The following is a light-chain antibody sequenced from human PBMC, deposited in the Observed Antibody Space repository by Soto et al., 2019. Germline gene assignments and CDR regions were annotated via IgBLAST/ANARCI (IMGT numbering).Light chain of an antibody. CDR3: QTWGTGIVV. Sequence: QLVLTQSPSAYASLGASVKLTCTLSSGHSSYAIAWHQQQPEKGPRYLMKLSSDGSHSKGDGIPDRFSGSSSGAERYLTISNLQSEDEADYYCQTWGTGIVVFGGGTKLTVL. CDR2: LSSDGSH. CDR1: SGHSSYA. J-gene: IGLJ3*02. V-gene: IGLV4-69*01.